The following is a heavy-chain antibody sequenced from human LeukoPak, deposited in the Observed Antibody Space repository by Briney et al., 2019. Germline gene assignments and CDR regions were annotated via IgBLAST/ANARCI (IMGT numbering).Heavy chain of an antibody. CDR2: IYYSGST. Sequence: SETLSLTCTVSGGSISSYYWSWIRQPPGKGLEWIGYIYYSGSTNYNPSLTSRVTISVDTSKNQFSLKLSSVTAADTAVYYCARGVGATNYFDYWGQGTLVTVSS. V-gene: IGHV4-59*08. D-gene: IGHD1-26*01. J-gene: IGHJ4*02. CDR1: GGSISSYY. CDR3: ARGVGATNYFDY.